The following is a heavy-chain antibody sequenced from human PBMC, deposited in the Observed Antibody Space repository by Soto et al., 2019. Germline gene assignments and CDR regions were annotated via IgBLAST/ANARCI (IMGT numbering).Heavy chain of an antibody. D-gene: IGHD6-25*01. CDR3: ARERSNGMDV. CDR1: GYTFTSYD. CDR2: MNPNSGNT. J-gene: IGHJ6*02. V-gene: IGHV1-8*01. Sequence: QVQLVQSGAEVKKPGASVKVSCKASGYTFTSYDINWVRQATGQGLEWMGWMNPNSGNTGYAQKSQGRVTVTGNTSIRTAYMELSSLRSEATAVCYCARERSNGMDVWGQGTTVTVSS.